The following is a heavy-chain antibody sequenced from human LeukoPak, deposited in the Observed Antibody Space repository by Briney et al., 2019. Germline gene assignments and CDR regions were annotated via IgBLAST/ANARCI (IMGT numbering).Heavy chain of an antibody. V-gene: IGHV3-48*03. CDR1: GFTFSSYE. CDR2: ISSSGRTI. J-gene: IGHJ4*02. CDR3: ARGKSGFSP. D-gene: IGHD3-3*01. Sequence: QPGGSLKFSGAASGFTFSSYERNWVGQAQGKGLEWVSYISSSGRTIYYADSVKGRFTISRDNAKNSLYLQVNSLRAEDTAVYYCARGKSGFSPWGQGTLVTVSS.